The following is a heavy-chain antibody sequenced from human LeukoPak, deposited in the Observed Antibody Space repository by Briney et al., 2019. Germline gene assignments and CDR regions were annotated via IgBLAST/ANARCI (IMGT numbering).Heavy chain of an antibody. CDR3: AKRRNSYDSGGSTDH. CDR1: GFSFSSYV. J-gene: IGHJ4*02. D-gene: IGHD3-22*01. CDR2: VTGTGGST. Sequence: PGGSLRLSCAASGFSFSSYVMSWVRQAPGKGLEWVSSVTGTGGSTFCADSVKGRFTISRDNSKNTLNLQMNSLRAEDTAVYYCAKRRNSYDSGGSTDHWGQGALVIVSS. V-gene: IGHV3-23*01.